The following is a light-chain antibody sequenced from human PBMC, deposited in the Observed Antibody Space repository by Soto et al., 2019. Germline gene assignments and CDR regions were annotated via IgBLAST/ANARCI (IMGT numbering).Light chain of an antibody. CDR3: QSYDSSLSGWG. CDR1: SSNIGAAYD. CDR2: GNN. V-gene: IGLV1-40*01. Sequence: QSVLTQPPSVSGAPGQKVTISCTRSSSNIGAAYDVHWYQHLPGTAPKLLIYGNNNRPSGVPDRFSGSKSGTSASLAITGLQAEDEADYYCQSYDSSLSGWGFGGGTKLTV. J-gene: IGLJ3*02.